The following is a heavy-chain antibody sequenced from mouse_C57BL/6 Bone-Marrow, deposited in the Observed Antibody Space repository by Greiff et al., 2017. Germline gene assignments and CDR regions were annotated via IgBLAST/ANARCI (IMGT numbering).Heavy chain of an antibody. CDR1: GYTFTSYG. V-gene: IGHV1-81*01. J-gene: IGHJ3*01. CDR3: ARFYYGSGPFAY. D-gene: IGHD1-1*01. Sequence: QVQLQQSGAELARPGASVKLSCKASGYTFTSYGISWVKQRTGQGLEWIGEIYPRSGNTYYNEKFKGKATLTADKSSSTAYMELSSLTSEDSAVYFCARFYYGSGPFAYWGQGTLVTVSA. CDR2: IYPRSGNT.